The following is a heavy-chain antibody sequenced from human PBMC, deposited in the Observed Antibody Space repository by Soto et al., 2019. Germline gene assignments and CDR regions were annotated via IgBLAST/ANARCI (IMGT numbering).Heavy chain of an antibody. CDR1: GGSFSGYY. Sequence: PSETLSLTCAVYGGSFSGYYWSWIRQPPGKGLEWIGEINHSGSTNYNPSLKSRVTISVDTSKNQFSLKLSSVTAADTAVYYCARGPYSSGWSRPFDYWGQGTLVTVSS. CDR2: INHSGST. CDR3: ARGPYSSGWSRPFDY. J-gene: IGHJ4*02. D-gene: IGHD6-13*01. V-gene: IGHV4-34*01.